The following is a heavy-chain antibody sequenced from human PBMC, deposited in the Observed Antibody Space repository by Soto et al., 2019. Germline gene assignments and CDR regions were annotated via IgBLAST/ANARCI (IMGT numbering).Heavy chain of an antibody. Sequence: ASVKVSCKASGYTFSDYYMHWVRQAPGQGLEWMGIINPSVGSTTYAQKFHGRVTMTRDTSANTVYMQLSSLRSEDTAVYYCARDHEDYYESSGYNDAFDIWGQGAMVTVSS. CDR3: ARDHEDYYESSGYNDAFDI. D-gene: IGHD3-22*01. CDR2: INPSVGST. CDR1: GYTFSDYY. V-gene: IGHV1-46*01. J-gene: IGHJ3*02.